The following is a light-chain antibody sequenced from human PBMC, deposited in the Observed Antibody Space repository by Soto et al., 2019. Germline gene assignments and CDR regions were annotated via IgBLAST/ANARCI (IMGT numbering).Light chain of an antibody. V-gene: IGKV4-1*01. CDR2: WAS. J-gene: IGKJ4*01. CDR1: QSVLHSSNNENY. CDR3: QQYITVALT. Sequence: DIVMTQSPDSLAVSLGERATINCKSSQSVLHSSNNENYLAWYQQKPGQPPKLLIYWASTRESGVPDRFSGSGSGTDVTLTIGSLQAEDVAVDYCQQYITVALTFRGGTKVQIK.